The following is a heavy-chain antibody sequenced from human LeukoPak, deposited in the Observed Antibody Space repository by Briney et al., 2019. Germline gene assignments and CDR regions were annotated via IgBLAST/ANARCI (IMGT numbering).Heavy chain of an antibody. Sequence: GESLKISCKGPGYSFTSYWIGWVRQMPGKGLEWMGIIYPGNSYTRYSPSFQGQVTISADKSITTAYLQWSSLKASDTALYYCARAPDVAVAGASDYWGQGTLVTVSS. V-gene: IGHV5-51*01. CDR2: IYPGNSYT. D-gene: IGHD6-19*01. CDR1: GYSFTSYW. J-gene: IGHJ4*02. CDR3: ARAPDVAVAGASDY.